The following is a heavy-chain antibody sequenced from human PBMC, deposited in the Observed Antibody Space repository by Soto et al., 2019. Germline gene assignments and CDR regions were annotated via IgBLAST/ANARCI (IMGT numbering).Heavy chain of an antibody. CDR1: GGSFSGYS. Sequence: QVQLQQWGAGLLKPSETLSLTCAVNGGSFSGYSWTWIRQAPGKGLDWIGEINYTGTTNYSPSLKSRVTMSVDTSKNQFSLELRSVRAADTAVYYCAREGGSGWYYYDYWGHGTLVTVTS. V-gene: IGHV4-34*02. CDR2: INYTGTT. D-gene: IGHD6-19*01. CDR3: AREGGSGWYYYDY. J-gene: IGHJ4*01.